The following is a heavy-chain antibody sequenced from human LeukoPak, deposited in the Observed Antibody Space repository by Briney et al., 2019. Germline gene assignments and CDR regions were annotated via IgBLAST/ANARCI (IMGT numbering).Heavy chain of an antibody. CDR3: TRESGAFSPFGF. V-gene: IGHV4-4*02. Sequence: SETLSLTCAVSGGSILTANWWSWVRQPPGKGLEWIGEVHLSGASNYNPSLKSRVNMSIDKSKNQLSLELTSVTAADTAIYYCTRESGAFSPFGFWGQGTLVTVSS. CDR2: VHLSGAS. CDR1: GGSILTANW. J-gene: IGHJ4*02. D-gene: IGHD1-26*01.